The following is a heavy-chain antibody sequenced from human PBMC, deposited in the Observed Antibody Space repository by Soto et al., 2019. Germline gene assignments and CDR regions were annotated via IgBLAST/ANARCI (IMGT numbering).Heavy chain of an antibody. Sequence: QVQLQESGPGLVKPSETLSLTCTVSGGSIGSDYWSWIRQPPGKGLEPIGYISDSGNSNYNPSLESRVTISVDMSKNQFSLKLTYVTVADTAVYYCARILGDTHGCYRHDYWGQGTLGPVSS. CDR3: ARILGDTHGCYRHDY. D-gene: IGHD2-15*01. V-gene: IGHV4-59*01. CDR1: GGSIGSDY. J-gene: IGHJ4*02. CDR2: ISDSGNS.